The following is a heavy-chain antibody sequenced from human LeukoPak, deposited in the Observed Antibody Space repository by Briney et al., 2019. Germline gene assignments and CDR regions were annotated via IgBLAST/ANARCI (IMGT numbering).Heavy chain of an antibody. CDR2: INSDGSST. D-gene: IGHD5-24*01. CDR1: GFTFSSYW. V-gene: IGHV3-74*01. CDR3: AKSGYNRFDY. Sequence: PGGSLRLSCAASGFTFSSYWMHWVRQAPGKGLVWVSRINSDGSSTGYADSVKGRFTISRDNSKNTLILQMNSLRAEDTAVYYCAKSGYNRFDYWGQGILVTVSS. J-gene: IGHJ4*02.